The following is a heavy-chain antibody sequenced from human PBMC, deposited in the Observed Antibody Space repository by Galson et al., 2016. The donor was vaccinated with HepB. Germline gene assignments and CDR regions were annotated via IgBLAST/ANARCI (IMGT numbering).Heavy chain of an antibody. J-gene: IGHJ4*02. CDR1: GYNFKIYG. Sequence: SVKVSCKASGYNFKIYGVSWVRQAPGQGLEWLGWINSYNGDIIYAQKFQGRVAMTTDTSTKTAYMELMTLTSDDTAVYYCARRYSGSSESDYWGQGTLVTVSS. V-gene: IGHV1-18*01. D-gene: IGHD6-6*01. CDR3: ARRYSGSSESDY. CDR2: INSYNGDI.